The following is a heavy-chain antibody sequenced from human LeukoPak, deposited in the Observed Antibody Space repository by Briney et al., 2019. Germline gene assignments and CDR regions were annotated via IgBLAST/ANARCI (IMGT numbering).Heavy chain of an antibody. CDR3: ARDSKAYNWNRAHYFDF. J-gene: IGHJ4*02. Sequence: SVKVSCKASGGTFISYAISWVRQAPGQGLEWMGGIIPIFGTANYAQKFQGRVTITADESTSTAYMELSSLRSEDTAVYYCARDSKAYNWNRAHYFDFWGQGTLVTVSS. V-gene: IGHV1-69*13. CDR1: GGTFISYA. D-gene: IGHD1-20*01. CDR2: IIPIFGTA.